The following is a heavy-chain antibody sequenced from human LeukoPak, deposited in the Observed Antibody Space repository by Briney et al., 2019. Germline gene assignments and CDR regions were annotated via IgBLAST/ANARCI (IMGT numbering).Heavy chain of an antibody. V-gene: IGHV3-9*01. CDR2: ISWNSGSI. CDR3: AKETSTGSFPQ. J-gene: IGHJ4*02. CDR1: GFTFDDYA. Sequence: SGGSLRLSCAASGFTFDDYAMHWVRQAPGKGLEWVSGISWNSGSIGYADSVKGRFTISRDNAKNSLYLQMNSLRAEDTALYYCAKETSTGSFPQWGQGTLVTVSS. D-gene: IGHD4-17*01.